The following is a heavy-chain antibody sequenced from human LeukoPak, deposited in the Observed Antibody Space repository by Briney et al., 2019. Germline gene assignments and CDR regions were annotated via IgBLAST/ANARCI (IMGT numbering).Heavy chain of an antibody. Sequence: PGGSLRLSCAASAFTLTSYWMTWVPQAPGKGLECVTNIKKDGSEKYSVDSVKGRFTIPRDNAKTSMYMPLNILRAADTCLYYSARGGIELSFYGGEGTLVTVS. CDR2: IKKDGSEK. D-gene: IGHD5-18*01. CDR3: ARGGIELSFY. CDR1: AFTLTSYW. V-gene: IGHV3-7*01. J-gene: IGHJ1*01.